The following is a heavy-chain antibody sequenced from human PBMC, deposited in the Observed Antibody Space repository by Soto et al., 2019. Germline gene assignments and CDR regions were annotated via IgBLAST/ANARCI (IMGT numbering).Heavy chain of an antibody. Sequence: QVQLQESGPGLVKPSETLSLTCTVSGGSISSYYWSWIRQHPGKGLEWIGYIYYSGSSNYNPSLKSRVTISVDTSKNQFSLKLSSVTAADTAVYYCAREEYSGYVRYWGQGTLVTVSS. CDR1: GGSISSYY. V-gene: IGHV4-59*01. CDR2: IYYSGSS. CDR3: AREEYSGYVRY. D-gene: IGHD5-12*01. J-gene: IGHJ4*02.